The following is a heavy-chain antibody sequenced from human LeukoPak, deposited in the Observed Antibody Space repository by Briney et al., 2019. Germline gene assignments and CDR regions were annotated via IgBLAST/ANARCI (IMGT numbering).Heavy chain of an antibody. V-gene: IGHV1-2*02. CDR1: GYTFTGYY. CDR3: ARAGPESSSSWNYYYMDV. Sequence: ASVKVSCKASGYTFTGYYMHWVRQAPGQGLEWMGWINPNSGGTNYAQKFQGRVTMTRDTSISTAYMELSRLRSDDTAVYYCARAGPESSSSWNYYYMDVWGKGTTVTVSS. J-gene: IGHJ6*03. D-gene: IGHD6-6*01. CDR2: INPNSGGT.